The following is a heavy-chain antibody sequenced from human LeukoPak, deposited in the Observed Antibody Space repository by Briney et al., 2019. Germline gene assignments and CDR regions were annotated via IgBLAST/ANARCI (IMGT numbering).Heavy chain of an antibody. D-gene: IGHD6-13*01. CDR2: IIPIFGTA. J-gene: IGHJ3*02. Sequence: GASVKVSCKASGGTFNNYPISWVRQAPGQGLEWMGGIIPIFGTANYAQKFQGRVTITADESTSTAYMELSSLRSEDTAVYYCARNSRVGAAAGTVYDAFDIWGQGTMVTVSS. CDR1: GGTFNNYP. V-gene: IGHV1-69*13. CDR3: ARNSRVGAAAGTVYDAFDI.